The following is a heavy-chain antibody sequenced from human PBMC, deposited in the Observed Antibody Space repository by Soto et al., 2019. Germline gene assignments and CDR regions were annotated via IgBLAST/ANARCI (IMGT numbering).Heavy chain of an antibody. CDR3: ASRMATIGEDY. D-gene: IGHD3-10*01. V-gene: IGHV1-69*13. Sequence: SVKVSCKASGGTFSTYAISWVRQAPGQGLEWMGGIIPIFGTANYAQKFQGRVTITADESTSTAYMELSSLRSEDTAVCYWASRMATIGEDYWGQGTLVTVSS. CDR2: IIPIFGTA. CDR1: GGTFSTYA. J-gene: IGHJ4*02.